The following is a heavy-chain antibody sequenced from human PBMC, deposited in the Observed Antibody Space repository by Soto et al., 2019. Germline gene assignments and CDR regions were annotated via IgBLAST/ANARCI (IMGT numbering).Heavy chain of an antibody. CDR2: IWFDGSNK. CDR3: ARRRSTVTTAWFYHAMDV. V-gene: IGHV3-33*01. CDR1: GFTFSDYG. D-gene: IGHD4-17*01. Sequence: QVQLVASGGGVVQPGTSLRLSCAASGFTFSDYGMHWVRQAPGKGLEWVAVIWFDGSNKYYADSVKGRFTISRDNSKNTVDLQMDRLRADDTAVYYCARRRSTVTTAWFYHAMDVWGQGTTVTVSS. J-gene: IGHJ6*02.